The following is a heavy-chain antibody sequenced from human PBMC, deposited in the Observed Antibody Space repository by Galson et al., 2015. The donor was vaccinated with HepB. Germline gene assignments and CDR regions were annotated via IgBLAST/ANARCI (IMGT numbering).Heavy chain of an antibody. Sequence: SLRLSCAASGFNFDDYAMHWVRQAPGKGLEWVSGISWNGDSGSIDYADSVQGRFTISRDNAKNSLYLQMNSLRPEDTALYYCVRDIRGSGWPEDAFDLWGQGTMVIVSS. CDR3: VRDIRGSGWPEDAFDL. J-gene: IGHJ3*01. CDR1: GFNFDDYA. D-gene: IGHD6-19*01. CDR2: ISWNGDSGSI. V-gene: IGHV3-9*01.